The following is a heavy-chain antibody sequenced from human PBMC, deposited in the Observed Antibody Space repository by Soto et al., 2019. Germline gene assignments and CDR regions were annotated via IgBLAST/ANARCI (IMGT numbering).Heavy chain of an antibody. CDR3: ARDASDSSGYYYANRWDYFDY. Sequence: ASVKVSCKASGYTFTSYAMHWVRQAPGQRLEWMGWINAGNGNTKYSQKFQGRVTITRDTSASTAYMELSSLRSEDTAVYYCARDASDSSGYYYANRWDYFDYWGQGTLVTVSS. D-gene: IGHD3-22*01. CDR1: GYTFTSYA. V-gene: IGHV1-3*01. J-gene: IGHJ4*02. CDR2: INAGNGNT.